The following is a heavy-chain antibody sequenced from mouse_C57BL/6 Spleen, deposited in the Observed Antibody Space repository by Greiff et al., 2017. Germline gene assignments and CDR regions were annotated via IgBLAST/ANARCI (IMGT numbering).Heavy chain of an antibody. CDR2: IDPENGDT. CDR1: GFNIKDDY. J-gene: IGHJ3*01. V-gene: IGHV14-4*01. CDR3: TTDYYGSSFAY. D-gene: IGHD1-1*01. Sequence: VHVKQSGAELVRPGASVKLSCTASGFNIKDDYMHWVKQRPEQGLEWIGWIDPENGDTEYASKFQGKATITADTSSNTAYLQLSSLTSEDTAVDYCTTDYYGSSFAYWGQGTLVTVSA.